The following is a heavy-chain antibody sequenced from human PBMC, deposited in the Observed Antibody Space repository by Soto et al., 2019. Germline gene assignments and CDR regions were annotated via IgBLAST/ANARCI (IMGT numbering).Heavy chain of an antibody. V-gene: IGHV1-2*04. J-gene: IGHJ5*02. CDR1: GYTFTDFG. D-gene: IGHD2-2*01. CDR3: AREAIVVVPAAIRPGNFWFDP. CDR2: INPNSGGT. Sequence: ASVKVSCKSSGYTFTDFGISWVRQAPGQGLEWMGWINPNSGGTNYAQKFQGWVTMTRDTSISTANMELSRLRSDDTAVYYCAREAIVVVPAAIRPGNFWFDPWGQGTLVTVSS.